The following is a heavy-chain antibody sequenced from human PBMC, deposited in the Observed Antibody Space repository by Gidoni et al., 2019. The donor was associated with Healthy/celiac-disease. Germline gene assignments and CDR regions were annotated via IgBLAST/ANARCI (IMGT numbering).Heavy chain of an antibody. CDR1: GFTFSSYS. D-gene: IGHD6-6*01. J-gene: IGHJ4*02. CDR2: ISSSSSYI. CDR3: ARGYSSSSPFDY. Sequence: EVQLVESGGGLVKPGGSLRLSCAASGFTFSSYSMNWVRQAPGNGLYWVSSISSSSSYIYYADSVKGRFTISRDNAKNSLYLQRNSLRAEDTAVYYCARGYSSSSPFDYWGQGTLVTVSS. V-gene: IGHV3-21*01.